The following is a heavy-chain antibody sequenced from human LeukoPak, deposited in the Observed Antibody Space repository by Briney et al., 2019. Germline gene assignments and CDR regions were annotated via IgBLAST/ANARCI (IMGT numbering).Heavy chain of an antibody. D-gene: IGHD3-10*01. Sequence: GGSLRLSCAASGFTFDDYAMHWVRQAPGKGLEWVSGISWNSGSIGYADSVKGRFTISRDNAKNSLYLQMNSLTTEDTALYYCAKDRRSSGNYRWFDPWGQGTLVTVSS. CDR3: AKDRRSSGNYRWFDP. CDR2: ISWNSGSI. J-gene: IGHJ5*02. CDR1: GFTFDDYA. V-gene: IGHV3-9*01.